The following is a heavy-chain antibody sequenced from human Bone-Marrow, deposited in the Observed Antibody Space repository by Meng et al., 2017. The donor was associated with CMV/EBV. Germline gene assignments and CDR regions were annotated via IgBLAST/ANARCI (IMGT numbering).Heavy chain of an antibody. CDR2: IQYDGNNK. V-gene: IGHV3-30*02. CDR3: TTGDGTSNAFDF. D-gene: IGHD5-24*01. Sequence: GGSLRLSCAASGFTFSRDGMHWVRQAPGKGLEWVAFIQYDGNNKYYADSVKGRFTISRDNSKNTLYLQMNSLRAEDTAVYYCTTGDGTSNAFDFWGQGAMVTVSS. J-gene: IGHJ3*01. CDR1: GFTFSRDG.